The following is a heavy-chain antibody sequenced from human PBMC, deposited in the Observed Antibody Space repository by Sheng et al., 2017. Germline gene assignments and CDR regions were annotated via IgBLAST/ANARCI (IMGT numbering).Heavy chain of an antibody. J-gene: IGHJ4*02. D-gene: IGHD1-26*01. Sequence: EVQLVESGGGLVQPGGSLRLSCAASGFTFSNSWMSWVRQAPGKGLEWVANIKPDGSEKYYLDSVKGRFTISRDNAKNSLYLQMSSLRAEDTAVYYCGRSGRTFDYWGQGPWSPSP. V-gene: IGHV3-7*01. CDR2: IKPDGSEK. CDR1: GFTFSNSW. CDR3: GRSGRTFDY.